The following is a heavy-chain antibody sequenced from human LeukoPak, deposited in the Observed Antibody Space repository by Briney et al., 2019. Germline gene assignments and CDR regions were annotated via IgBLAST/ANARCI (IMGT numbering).Heavy chain of an antibody. Sequence: PSETLSLTCAVYGGSFSGYYWSWIRQPPGKGLEWIGEINHSGSTNYNPSLKSRVTISVDTSKNQFSLKLSSVTAADTAVYYCARVCGGTSCYYDLDDAFDIWGQGTMVTVSS. CDR1: GGSFSGYY. CDR2: INHSGST. D-gene: IGHD2-2*01. CDR3: ARVCGGTSCYYDLDDAFDI. J-gene: IGHJ3*02. V-gene: IGHV4-34*01.